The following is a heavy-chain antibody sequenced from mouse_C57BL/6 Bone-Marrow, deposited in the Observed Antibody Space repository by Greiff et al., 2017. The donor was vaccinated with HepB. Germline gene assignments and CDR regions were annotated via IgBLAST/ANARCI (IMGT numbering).Heavy chain of an antibody. CDR3: TTFDSNFDY. J-gene: IGHJ2*01. CDR2: IDPENGDT. Sequence: EVQLQQSGAELVRPGASVKLSCTASGFNIKDDYMHWVKQRPEQGLEWIGWIDPENGDTEYASKFQGKATITADTSSNTAYLQLSSLTSEDTAVYYCTTFDSNFDYWGQGTTLTVSS. CDR1: GFNIKDDY. V-gene: IGHV14-4*01. D-gene: IGHD2-5*01.